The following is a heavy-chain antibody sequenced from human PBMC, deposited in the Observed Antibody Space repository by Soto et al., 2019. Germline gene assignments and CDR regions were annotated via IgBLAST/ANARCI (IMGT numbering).Heavy chain of an antibody. J-gene: IGHJ4*02. D-gene: IGHD1-26*01. CDR3: ARDGGRHSGGIDY. Sequence: QVQLVQSGAEVKKPGSSVKLSCKASGGTFSSYSINWVRQAPGQGLEWMGEIIPILGTAHYAQKFQGRVTITADESTSTAYMELSSLRSEDTAVYYCARDGGRHSGGIDYWGQGTLVTVSS. CDR2: IIPILGTA. CDR1: GGTFSSYS. V-gene: IGHV1-69*01.